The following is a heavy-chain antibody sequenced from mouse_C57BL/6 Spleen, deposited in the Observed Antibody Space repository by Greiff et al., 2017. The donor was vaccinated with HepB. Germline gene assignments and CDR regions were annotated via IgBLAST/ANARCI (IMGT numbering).Heavy chain of an antibody. CDR2: ISYDGSN. V-gene: IGHV3-6*01. J-gene: IGHJ3*01. CDR3: ASLYYYGSRAWFAY. Sequence: EVQLQESGPGLVKPSQSLSLTCSVTGYSITSGYYWNWIRQFPGNKLEWMGYISYDGSNNYNPSLKNRISITRDTSKNQFFLKLNSVTTEDTATYYCASLYYYGSRAWFAYWGQGTLVTVSA. CDR1: GYSITSGYY. D-gene: IGHD1-1*01.